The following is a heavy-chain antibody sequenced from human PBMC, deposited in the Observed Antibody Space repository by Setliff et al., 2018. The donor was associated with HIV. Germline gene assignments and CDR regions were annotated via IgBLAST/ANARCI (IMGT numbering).Heavy chain of an antibody. J-gene: IGHJ5*02. D-gene: IGHD6-13*01. V-gene: IGHV1-18*01. CDR3: VRDRWKEQLVEGWFDP. CDR1: GYTFSTYG. Sequence: ASVKVSCKASGYTFSTYGISWVRQAPGQGLEWMGWISAHNDVTHYAQHLQGRVTMTTDTSTSAAYMELRSLRSDDTAVYYCVRDRWKEQLVEGWFDPWGQGTLVTVSS. CDR2: ISAHNDVT.